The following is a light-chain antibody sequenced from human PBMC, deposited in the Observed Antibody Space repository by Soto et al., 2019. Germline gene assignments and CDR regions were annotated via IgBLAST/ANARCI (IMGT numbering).Light chain of an antibody. J-gene: IGKJ4*01. V-gene: IGKV1-39*01. CDR1: QSVDNY. CDR2: AAS. Sequence: DIPMTQSPSSLSDYVGDTVTLSCQASQSVDNYLKWYKTKPGKAPGLLIYAASTLQSGVPSRFSASGSGTDFTLTIRSMQPEDFATYYCQKSYSNHPTFGGGHKVDIK. CDR3: QKSYSNHPT.